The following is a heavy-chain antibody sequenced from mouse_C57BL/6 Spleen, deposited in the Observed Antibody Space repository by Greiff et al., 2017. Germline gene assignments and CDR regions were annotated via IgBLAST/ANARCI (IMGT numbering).Heavy chain of an antibody. V-gene: IGHV1-54*01. CDR2: INPGSGGT. J-gene: IGHJ2*01. D-gene: IGHD1-1*01. CDR3: AGLLTYLDY. Sequence: VKLQQSGAELVRPGTSVKVSCKASGYAFTNYLIEWVKQRPGQGLEWIGVINPGSGGTTYNETFTGKATLTADKSSSTAYMQLSRLTSEDSEVYFCAGLLTYLDYWGQGTTLTVSS. CDR1: GYAFTNYL.